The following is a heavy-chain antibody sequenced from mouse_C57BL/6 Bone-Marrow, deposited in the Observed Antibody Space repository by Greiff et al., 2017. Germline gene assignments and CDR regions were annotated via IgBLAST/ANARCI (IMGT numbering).Heavy chain of an antibody. CDR3: ARHERYYDYEGYFDY. V-gene: IGHV1-62-2*01. Sequence: QVQLQQSGAELVKPGASVKLSCRASGYIFTEYTIHWVKQRPGQGLEWIGWFYPGSGSIKYKERFKDKATLTADKSSNTVYMELSRLTSEDSAVYFCARHERYYDYEGYFDYWGQGTTLTVSS. J-gene: IGHJ2*01. CDR1: GYIFTEYT. CDR2: FYPGSGSI. D-gene: IGHD2-4*01.